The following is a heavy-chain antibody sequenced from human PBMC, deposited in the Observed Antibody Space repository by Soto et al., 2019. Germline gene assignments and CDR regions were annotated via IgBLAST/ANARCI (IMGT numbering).Heavy chain of an antibody. CDR3: ARSHIAVAGSFYGMDV. J-gene: IGHJ6*02. D-gene: IGHD6-19*01. V-gene: IGHV3-30-3*01. CDR1: GFTFSSYA. Sequence: PGGSLRLSCAASGFTFSSYAIHWVRQAPGKGLEWVAVISYDGSNKYYADSVKGRFTISRDNSKDTLYLQMNSLRAEDTAVYYCARSHIAVAGSFYGMDVWGQGTTVTVSS. CDR2: ISYDGSNK.